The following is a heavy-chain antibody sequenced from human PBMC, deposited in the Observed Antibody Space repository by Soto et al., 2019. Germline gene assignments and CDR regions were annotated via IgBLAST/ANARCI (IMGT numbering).Heavy chain of an antibody. V-gene: IGHV4-61*01. CDR2: IYYSGST. CDR1: GGSVSSGSYY. J-gene: IGHJ5*02. Sequence: SETLSLTCTVSGGSVSSGSYYWSWIRQPPGKGLEWIGYIYYSGSTNYNPSLKSRVTISVDTSKNQFSLKLSSVTAADTAVYYCARGGGLNDWFDPRAQRTPVTVSS. CDR3: ARGGGLNDWFDP. D-gene: IGHD3-16*01.